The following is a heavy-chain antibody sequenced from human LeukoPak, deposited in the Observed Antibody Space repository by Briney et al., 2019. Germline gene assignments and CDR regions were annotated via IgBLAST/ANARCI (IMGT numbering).Heavy chain of an antibody. CDR1: GFTFSDSY. J-gene: IGHJ4*02. CDR2: ISNSGSAI. D-gene: IGHD7-27*01. V-gene: IGHV3-11*04. Sequence: KSGGSLRLSCAASGFTFSDSYMTWIRQAPGKGLEWVSYISNSGSAIYYADSVKGRFTISRDNAKSSLYLQMNSLRAEDTAVYYCGRGHWGLDYWGQGTLVTVSS. CDR3: GRGHWGLDY.